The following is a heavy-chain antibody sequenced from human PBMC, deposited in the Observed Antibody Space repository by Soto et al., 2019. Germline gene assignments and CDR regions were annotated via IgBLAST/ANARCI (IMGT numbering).Heavy chain of an antibody. J-gene: IGHJ4*02. D-gene: IGHD4-4*01. V-gene: IGHV4-38-2*01. Sequence: SETLSLTCAVSGWSMSNGHYWGWLRQPPGKGLEWIAIIHHSGNTHLNPSVKGRVTISLDMSKNQFSMELTSVTAADTALYYCSVDYTNSYYFGYWGQGIQVTVSS. CDR1: GWSMSNGHY. CDR3: SVDYTNSYYFGY. CDR2: IHHSGNT.